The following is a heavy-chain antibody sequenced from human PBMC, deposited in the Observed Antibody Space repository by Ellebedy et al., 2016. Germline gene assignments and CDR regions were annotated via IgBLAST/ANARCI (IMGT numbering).Heavy chain of an antibody. Sequence: SETLSLXXTVSNYSITSGYYWGWVRQVPGRGLEWIANIFRTGNTYYNPSLQSRVTMSVDTSKNQFSLSLTSVTAADTAVYYCARVVYWNYYFDYWGQGALVTVSS. J-gene: IGHJ4*02. D-gene: IGHD2/OR15-2a*01. CDR3: ARVVYWNYYFDY. V-gene: IGHV4-38-2*02. CDR1: NYSITSGYY. CDR2: IFRTGNT.